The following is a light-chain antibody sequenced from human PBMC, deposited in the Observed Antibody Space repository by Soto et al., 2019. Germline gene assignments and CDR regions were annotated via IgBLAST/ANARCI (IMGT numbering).Light chain of an antibody. CDR3: SSYAGSNNFDV. CDR1: SSDVGGYNY. Sequence: QSALTQPPSASGSPGQSVTISCTGTSSDVGGYNYVSWYQQHPGKAPKLMIYEVSKRPSGVPDRFSGSKSGNTASLTVSGLHAEDEADYYCSSYAGSNNFDVFGTGTQLTVL. J-gene: IGLJ1*01. CDR2: EVS. V-gene: IGLV2-8*01.